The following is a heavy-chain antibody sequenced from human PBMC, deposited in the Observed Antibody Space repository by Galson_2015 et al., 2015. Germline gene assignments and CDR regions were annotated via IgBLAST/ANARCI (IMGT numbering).Heavy chain of an antibody. J-gene: IGHJ6*02. CDR3: ATTRLPTGGYYGMDV. D-gene: IGHD1-14*01. V-gene: IGHV3-23*01. CDR1: GFTFSSYA. CDR2: ISGNGGST. Sequence: SLRLSCAASGFTFSSYAMSWVRQAPGKGLEWVSGISGNGGSTYYADSVKGRFTISRDNSMNTLYLQMSSLRAEDTAVYDCATTRLPTGGYYGMDVWGQGTTVTVSS.